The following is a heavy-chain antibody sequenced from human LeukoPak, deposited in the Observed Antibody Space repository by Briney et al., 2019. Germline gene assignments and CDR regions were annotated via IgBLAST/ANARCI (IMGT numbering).Heavy chain of an antibody. CDR3: ARQGVDTAMGFDY. CDR1: GGSISSYY. Sequence: SETLSLTCTVSGGSISSYYWSWIRQPPGKGLEWIGYIYYSGSTNYNPSLKSRVTISVDTSKDQFSLKLSSVTAADTAVYYCARQGVDTAMGFDYWGQGTLVTVSS. V-gene: IGHV4-59*08. D-gene: IGHD5-18*01. J-gene: IGHJ4*02. CDR2: IYYSGST.